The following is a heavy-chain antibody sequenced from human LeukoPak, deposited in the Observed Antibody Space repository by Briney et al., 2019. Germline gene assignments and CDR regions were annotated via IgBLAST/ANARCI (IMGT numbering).Heavy chain of an antibody. J-gene: IGHJ4*02. D-gene: IGHD3-3*01. CDR3: AKDGRSAYYDFWSGPTVGYYFDY. CDR2: IKQDGSEK. V-gene: IGHV3-7*03. CDR1: GFTFSSYW. Sequence: RPGGSLRLSCAASGFTFSSYWMSWVRQAPGKGLEWVANIKQDGSEKYYVDSVKGRFTISRDNSKNTLYLQMNSLRAEDTAVYYCAKDGRSAYYDFWSGPTVGYYFDYWGQGTLVTVSS.